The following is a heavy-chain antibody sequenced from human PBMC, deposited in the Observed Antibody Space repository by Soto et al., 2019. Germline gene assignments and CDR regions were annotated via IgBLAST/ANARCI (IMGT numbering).Heavy chain of an antibody. J-gene: IGHJ4*02. CDR2: IITAFGTT. D-gene: IGHD5-18*01. V-gene: IGHV1-69*01. Sequence: QVQLVQSGPEVKKPGCSVKVSCKAPGDTFNSYVITWVRQAPGQGLEWLGGIITAFGTTSYAQNFQDRLTITADEAATTDHMELSSLTSDDTAMYYCTRSYGYTFGGSLDNWGQGTLVTVSS. CDR1: GDTFNSYV. CDR3: TRSYGYTFGGSLDN.